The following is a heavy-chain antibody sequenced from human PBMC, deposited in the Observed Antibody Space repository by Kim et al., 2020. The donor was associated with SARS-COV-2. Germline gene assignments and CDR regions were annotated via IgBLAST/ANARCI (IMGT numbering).Heavy chain of an antibody. V-gene: IGHV1-8*01. Sequence: AQKVQGRVTMTRNTSISTAYMELSSLRSEDTAVYYCARGAGYSSSWYFDYWGQGTLVTVSS. D-gene: IGHD6-13*01. CDR3: ARGAGYSSSWYFDY. J-gene: IGHJ4*02.